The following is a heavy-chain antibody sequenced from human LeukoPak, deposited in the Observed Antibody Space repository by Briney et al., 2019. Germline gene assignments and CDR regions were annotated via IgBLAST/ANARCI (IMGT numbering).Heavy chain of an antibody. CDR2: ISYDGSNK. D-gene: IGHD3-22*01. CDR1: EFTFSSYG. CDR3: AKEGENTYYYDTSGYFPPDY. J-gene: IGHJ4*02. V-gene: IGHV3-30*18. Sequence: GGSLRLSCAASEFTFSSYGMHWVRQAPGKGLEWVGVISYDGSNKYYADSVKGRFSISRDNSKNTLYLQMNSLRAEDTAVYYCAKEGENTYYYDTSGYFPPDYWGQGTLVTVSS.